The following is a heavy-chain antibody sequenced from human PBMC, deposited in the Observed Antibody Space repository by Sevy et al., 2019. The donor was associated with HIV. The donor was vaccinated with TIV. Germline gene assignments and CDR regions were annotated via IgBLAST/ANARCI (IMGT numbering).Heavy chain of an antibody. Sequence: GGSLRLSCAASGFTFSDYYMSWIRQAPGKGLEWVSYISSSGSTIYYADSVKGRFTISRDNAKNSLYLQMNSLRAEDRAVYYCARDEGYGSSTSCGRGIDYWGQGTLVTVSS. D-gene: IGHD2-2*01. J-gene: IGHJ4*02. V-gene: IGHV3-11*01. CDR2: ISSSGSTI. CDR1: GFTFSDYY. CDR3: ARDEGYGSSTSCGRGIDY.